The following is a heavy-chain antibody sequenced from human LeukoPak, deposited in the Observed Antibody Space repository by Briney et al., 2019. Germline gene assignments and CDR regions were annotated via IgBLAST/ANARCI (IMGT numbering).Heavy chain of an antibody. J-gene: IGHJ4*02. CDR2: IKSKTEGGTT. Sequence: GGSLRLSCAASGFTFSSAWMSWVRQAPGKGREWVGGIKSKTEGGTTDYAAPVKGRFTISRDDSKNTLYLQMNSLKTEDTAVYYCTTEGSLDIVVVPAAITVGNFDYWGQGTLVTVSS. V-gene: IGHV3-15*01. D-gene: IGHD2-2*03. CDR1: GFTFSSAW. CDR3: TTEGSLDIVVVPAAITVGNFDY.